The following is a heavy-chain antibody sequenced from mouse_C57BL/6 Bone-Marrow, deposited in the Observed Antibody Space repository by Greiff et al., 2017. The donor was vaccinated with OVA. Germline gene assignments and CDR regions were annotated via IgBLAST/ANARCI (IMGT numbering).Heavy chain of an antibody. CDR3: ARRTFAY. CDR2: ISSGGSYT. V-gene: IGHV5-6*02. J-gene: IGHJ3*01. Sequence: EVKLVESGGDLVKPGGSLKLSCAASGFTFSSYGMSWVRQTPYKRLEWVATISSGGSYTYYPDSVKGRFTISRDNAKNTLYLQMISLKSDDTAMYYCARRTFAYWGQGTLVTVSA. CDR1: GFTFSSYG.